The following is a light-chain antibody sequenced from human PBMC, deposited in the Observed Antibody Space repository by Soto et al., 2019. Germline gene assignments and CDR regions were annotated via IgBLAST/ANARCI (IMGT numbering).Light chain of an antibody. CDR1: GYNSGSQT. Sequence: QSVLTQPPSASGTPGQRVTISCSGSGYNSGSQTVSWYQQLPGTAPNLLIYSNDQRPSGVPDRFSGSKSGTSASLAISGLQSEDEADYYCAAWDDSLSGAVSGGGTQLTVL. V-gene: IGLV1-44*01. CDR2: SND. J-gene: IGLJ7*01. CDR3: AAWDDSLSGAV.